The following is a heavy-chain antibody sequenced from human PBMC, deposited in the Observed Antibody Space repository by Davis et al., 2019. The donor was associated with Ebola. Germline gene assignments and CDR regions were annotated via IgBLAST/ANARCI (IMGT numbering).Heavy chain of an antibody. CDR2: IYYSGST. J-gene: IGHJ6*02. Sequence: PSETLSLTCTVSGGSISSYYWSWIRQPPGKGLEWIGYIYYSGSTNYNPSLKSRVTISVDTSKNQFSLKLSSVTAADTAVYYCAREGNVLLWFGEHPYGMDVWGQGTTGTVSS. CDR3: AREGNVLLWFGEHPYGMDV. D-gene: IGHD3-10*01. CDR1: GGSISSYY. V-gene: IGHV4-59*01.